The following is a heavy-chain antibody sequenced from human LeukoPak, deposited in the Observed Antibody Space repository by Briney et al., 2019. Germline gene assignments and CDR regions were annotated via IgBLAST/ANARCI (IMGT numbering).Heavy chain of an antibody. J-gene: IGHJ4*02. CDR1: GFTLSSYW. CDR2: IKSKSDGGTT. D-gene: IGHD3-10*01. V-gene: IGHV3-15*05. CDR3: TTVTLRPVGL. Sequence: PGGSLRLSCAASGFTLSSYWMHWVRQAPGKGLEWVGRIKSKSDGGTTDYAAPVKGRFTISRDDSKNTLFLQVNSLKIEDTAVYYCTTVTLRPVGLWGQGTLVTVSS.